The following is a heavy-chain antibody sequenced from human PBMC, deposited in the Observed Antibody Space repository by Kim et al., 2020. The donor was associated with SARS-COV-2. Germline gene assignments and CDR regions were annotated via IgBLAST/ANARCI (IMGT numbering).Heavy chain of an antibody. V-gene: IGHV3-30-3*01. CDR1: GFTFSSYA. CDR3: ARDGGIVVPAAILF. CDR2: ISYDGSNK. Sequence: GSLRLSCAASGFTFSSYAMHWVRQAPGKGLEWVAVISYDGSNKYYADSVKGRFTISRDNSKNTLYLQMNSLRAEDTAVYYCARDGGIVVPAAILFWGQG. J-gene: IGHJ4*02. D-gene: IGHD2-2*01.